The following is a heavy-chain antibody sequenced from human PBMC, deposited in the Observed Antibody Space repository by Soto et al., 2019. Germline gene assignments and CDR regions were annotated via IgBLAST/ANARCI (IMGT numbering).Heavy chain of an antibody. CDR1: GGTFSSYA. J-gene: IGHJ3*02. CDR3: ASPYGGYGRDEGLAFDI. V-gene: IGHV1-69*13. D-gene: IGHD5-12*01. Sequence: GASVKVSCKASGGTFSSYAISWVRQAPGQGLEWMGGIIPIFGTANYAQKFQGRVTITADESTSTAYMELSSLRSEDTAVYYCASPYGGYGRDEGLAFDIWGQGTMVTVSS. CDR2: IIPIFGTA.